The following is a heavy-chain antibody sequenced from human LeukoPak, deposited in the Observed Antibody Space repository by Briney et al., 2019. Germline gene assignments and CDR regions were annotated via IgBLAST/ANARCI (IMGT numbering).Heavy chain of an antibody. D-gene: IGHD2-2*02. Sequence: PSETLSLTCTVSGGSIGGDYWTWIRQPPGKGLEWIGYIYYDGSTYYNPALNSRVTISIDTSKNQFSLKLNSVTAADTAVYYCARRLCSSLTCNIGPSGNWLDPWGQGTLVTVSS. CDR2: IYYDGST. J-gene: IGHJ5*02. CDR3: ARRLCSSLTCNIGPSGNWLDP. V-gene: IGHV4-59*08. CDR1: GGSIGGDY.